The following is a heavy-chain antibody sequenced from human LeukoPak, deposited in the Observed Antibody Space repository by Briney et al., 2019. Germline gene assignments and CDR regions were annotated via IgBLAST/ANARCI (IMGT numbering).Heavy chain of an antibody. J-gene: IGHJ4*02. CDR2: IYYSGST. D-gene: IGHD6-19*01. CDR3: ARHRYSSGWFGCR. V-gene: IGHV4-59*08. Sequence: SETLSLTCTVSGGSMSSYYWSWIRQPPGKGLEWIGYIYYSGSTKYNPSLKSRVTISVDTSKNQFSLKLSSVTAADTAVYYCARHRYSSGWFGCRWGQGTLVTVSS. CDR1: GGSMSSYY.